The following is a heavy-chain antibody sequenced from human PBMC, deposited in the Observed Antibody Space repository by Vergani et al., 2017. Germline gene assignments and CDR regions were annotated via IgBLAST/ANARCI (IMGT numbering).Heavy chain of an antibody. J-gene: IGHJ1*01. V-gene: IGHV3-30*03. CDR3: ATKSCVTPGCQIGYVRE. D-gene: IGHD6-13*01. CDR2: ISYDGTQK. CDR1: GFTSSYYG. Sequence: QVHLVESGGGVVQPGRSLRLSCVVSGFTSSYYGMHWVRQAPGKGLEWVAVISYDGTQKYYADSVKGRFTISRDNSKSTLYLQMNSLRTEDTAVYYCATKSCVTPGCQIGYVREGGQGTMVTVSS.